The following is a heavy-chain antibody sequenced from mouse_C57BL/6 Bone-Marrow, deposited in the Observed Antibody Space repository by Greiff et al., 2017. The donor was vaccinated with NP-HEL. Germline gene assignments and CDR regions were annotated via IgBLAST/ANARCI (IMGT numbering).Heavy chain of an antibody. CDR2: ISNLAYSI. J-gene: IGHJ1*03. CDR1: GFTFSDYG. D-gene: IGHD2-4*01. Sequence: EVQVVESGGGLVQPGGSLKLSCAASGFTFSDYGMAWVRQAPRKGPEWVAFISNLAYSIYYADTVTGRFTISRENAKNTLYLEMSSLRSEDTAMYYCARHGGLRPWYFDVWGTGTTVTVSS. CDR3: ARHGGLRPWYFDV. V-gene: IGHV5-15*01.